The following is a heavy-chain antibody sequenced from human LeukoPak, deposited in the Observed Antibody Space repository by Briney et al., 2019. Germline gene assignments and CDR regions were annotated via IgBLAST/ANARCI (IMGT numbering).Heavy chain of an antibody. Sequence: ASVKVSCKTSGYIFTGYYMHWVRQAPGQGLEWMGWINPNSRNTNYAQKFQGRVTMTRDTSISTAYMELSSLRSDDTAVYYCARDTGGYCSGDSCLNAFDIWGQGTLVTVSS. J-gene: IGHJ3*02. D-gene: IGHD2-15*01. CDR3: ARDTGGYCSGDSCLNAFDI. CDR1: GYIFTGYY. CDR2: INPNSRNT. V-gene: IGHV1-2*02.